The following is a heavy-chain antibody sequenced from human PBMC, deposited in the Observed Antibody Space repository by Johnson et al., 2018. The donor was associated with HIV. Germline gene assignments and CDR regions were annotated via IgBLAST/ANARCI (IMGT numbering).Heavy chain of an antibody. J-gene: IGHJ3*01. V-gene: IGHV3-30-3*01. CDR2: ISYDGINK. Sequence: LQLVESGGGLVQPGGSLRLSCAASGFTFSTYAMHWVRQAPGKGLEWVTIISYDGINKYYADSVKGRFTISRDNSKNTLYLQMNSLRIEDTAVYYCARDRFGSGRPNAFDLWGQGTMVTVSS. CDR3: ARDRFGSGRPNAFDL. CDR1: GFTFSTYA. D-gene: IGHD3-10*01.